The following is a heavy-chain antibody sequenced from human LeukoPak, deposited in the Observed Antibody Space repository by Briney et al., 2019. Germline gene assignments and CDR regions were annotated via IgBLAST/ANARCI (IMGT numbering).Heavy chain of an antibody. V-gene: IGHV3-23*01. CDR3: ARGSTYYDSSGQVPFDY. D-gene: IGHD3-22*01. CDR2: ITGDGGGT. CDR1: GFTFRSSV. J-gene: IGHJ4*02. Sequence: GGSLRLSCVASGFTFRSSVMSWVRQAPGKRLEWVSAITGDGGGTNHADSVKGRFTISRDNAKNSLYLQMNSLRAEDTAVYYCARGSTYYDSSGQVPFDYWGQGTLVTVSS.